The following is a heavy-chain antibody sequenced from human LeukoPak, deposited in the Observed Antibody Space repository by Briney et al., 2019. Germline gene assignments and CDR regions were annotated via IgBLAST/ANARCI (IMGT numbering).Heavy chain of an antibody. J-gene: IGHJ6*03. CDR2: ISAYNGNT. Sequence: ASVKVSCKASGYTFTSYGISWVRQAPGQGLEWMGWISAYNGNTNYAQKLQGRVTMTTDTSTSTAYMELRSLRSDDTAVYYCARLAVADPPYYYYYMDVWGKGTTMTVSS. D-gene: IGHD6-19*01. CDR1: GYTFTSYG. CDR3: ARLAVADPPYYYYYMDV. V-gene: IGHV1-18*01.